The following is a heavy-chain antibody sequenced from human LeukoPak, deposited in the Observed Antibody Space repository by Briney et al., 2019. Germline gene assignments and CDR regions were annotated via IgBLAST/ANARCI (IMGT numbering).Heavy chain of an antibody. D-gene: IGHD3-3*01. V-gene: IGHV1-24*01. Sequence: GASVNVSFKVSGYTLTELSMHWVRQAPGKGLEWMGGFDPEDGETIYAQKFQGRVTMTEDTSTDTAYMELSSLRSEDTAVYYCATANYDFWSGYYGGYFDYWGQGTLVTVSS. CDR2: FDPEDGET. J-gene: IGHJ4*02. CDR1: GYTLTELS. CDR3: ATANYDFWSGYYGGYFDY.